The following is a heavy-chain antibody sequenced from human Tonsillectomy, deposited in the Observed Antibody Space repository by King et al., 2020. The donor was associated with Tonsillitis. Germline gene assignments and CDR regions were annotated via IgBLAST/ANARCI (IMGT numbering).Heavy chain of an antibody. V-gene: IGHV4-39*06. J-gene: IGHJ4*02. D-gene: IGHD1-1*01. CDR3: ARGGDWNDGFFQEGGFDY. CDR2: IYYSGST. CDR1: GGSISSSSYY. Sequence: QLQESGPGLVKPSETLSLTCTVSGGSISSSSYYWGWIRQPPGKGLEWIGSIYYSGSTYYNPSLKSRVTISVDTSKNQFPLKLSSVTAADTAVYYCARGGDWNDGFFQEGGFDYWGQGTLVTVSS.